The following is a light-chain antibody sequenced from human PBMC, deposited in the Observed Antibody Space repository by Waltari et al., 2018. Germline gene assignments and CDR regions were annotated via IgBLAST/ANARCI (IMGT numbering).Light chain of an antibody. V-gene: IGKV3-15*01. CDR1: QSVSSK. J-gene: IGKJ5*01. CDR3: QQYNNWPPIT. Sequence: EIVMTQSPATLSVSPGERATLSCRAIQSVSSKLAWYQQKPGQAPGYLIYGASTRATGIPARFSGSGSGTEFPLTISSLQSEDFAVYYCQQYNNWPPITFGQGTRLEIK. CDR2: GAS.